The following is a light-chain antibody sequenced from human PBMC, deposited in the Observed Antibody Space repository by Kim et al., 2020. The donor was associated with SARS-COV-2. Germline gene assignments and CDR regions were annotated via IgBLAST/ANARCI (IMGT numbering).Light chain of an antibody. J-gene: IGKJ2*01. CDR3: HKYNDWPPGDT. CDR1: QSISKN. CDR2: GAS. Sequence: EIVMTQSPATLSVSPGERATLSCTASQSISKNLAWYQLKPGQAPRLLIYGASTRATGIPARFSGSGSGTDFTLTVGSLQSEDFAVYYCHKYNDWPPGDTFGQGTKLEI. V-gene: IGKV3D-15*01.